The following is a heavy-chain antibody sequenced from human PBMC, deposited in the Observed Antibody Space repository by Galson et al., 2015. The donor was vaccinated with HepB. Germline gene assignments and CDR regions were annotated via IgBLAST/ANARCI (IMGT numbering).Heavy chain of an antibody. CDR1: GLTFSSYP. Sequence: SLRLSCAASGLTFSSYPMHWVRQAPGKGLEWVAVISYDGSNKNYADSVRGRFTISRDNSKNTVYLQMNSLRSDDTAVYYCAREEFWVAAATRDRTNWFDPWGQGTLVTVSS. V-gene: IGHV3-30-3*01. CDR2: ISYDGSNK. CDR3: AREEFWVAAATRDRTNWFDP. J-gene: IGHJ5*02. D-gene: IGHD2-15*01.